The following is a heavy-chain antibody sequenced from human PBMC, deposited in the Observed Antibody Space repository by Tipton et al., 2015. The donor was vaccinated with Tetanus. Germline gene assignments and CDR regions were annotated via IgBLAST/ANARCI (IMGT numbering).Heavy chain of an antibody. J-gene: IGHJ6*02. CDR3: ARGATVTTLIGYYYGMDV. V-gene: IGHV3-53*01. D-gene: IGHD4-17*01. CDR1: GFTVSSNY. Sequence: SLRLSCAASGFTVSSNYMSWVRQAPGKGLEWVSVIYSGGSTYYADSVKGRFTISRDNSKNTLYLQMNSLRAEDTAVYYCARGATVTTLIGYYYGMDVWGQGTTVTVSS. CDR2: IYSGGST.